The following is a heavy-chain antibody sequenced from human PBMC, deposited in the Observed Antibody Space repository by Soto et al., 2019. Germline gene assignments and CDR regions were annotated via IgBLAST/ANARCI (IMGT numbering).Heavy chain of an antibody. D-gene: IGHD3-10*01. CDR1: AFTFSNYY. Sequence: GGSLRLSCAASAFTFSNYYMSWVRQAPGKGLEWLANIKEDGSDKYYVDSVKGRFTISRDNAENSLYLQMNSLRAEDTAVYYCARWIRGTVAYWGQGTLVTVSS. V-gene: IGHV3-7*01. J-gene: IGHJ4*02. CDR2: IKEDGSDK. CDR3: ARWIRGTVAY.